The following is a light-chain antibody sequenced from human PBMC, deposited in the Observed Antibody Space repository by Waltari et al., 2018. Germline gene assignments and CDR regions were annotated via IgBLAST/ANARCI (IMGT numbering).Light chain of an antibody. V-gene: IGLV2-8*01. Sequence: QSALTQPPSASGSPGQSVTISCTGTSSDVGGYDYVSWYQQPPDKAPKLMIYEVTQRPSVVPDRFSGSKSGNTASLTVSGLQAEDEADYYCSSYAGSNLWVFGGGTKLTVL. CDR1: SSDVGGYDY. CDR3: SSYAGSNLWV. J-gene: IGLJ3*02. CDR2: EVT.